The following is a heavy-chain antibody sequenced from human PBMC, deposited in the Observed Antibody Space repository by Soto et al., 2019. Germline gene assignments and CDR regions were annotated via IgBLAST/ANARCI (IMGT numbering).Heavy chain of an antibody. V-gene: IGHV4-31*11. CDR2: IYHSGST. CDR3: ASSYYYDSSDGMDV. D-gene: IGHD3-22*01. Sequence: SETLSLTCGVSGDTISTGGYSWAWIRQPPGKGLEWIGHIYHSGSTYYNPSLKSRVTISVDTSKNQFSLKLSSVTAADTAVYYCASSYYYDSSDGMDVWGQGTTVTVSS. J-gene: IGHJ6*02. CDR1: GDTISTGGYS.